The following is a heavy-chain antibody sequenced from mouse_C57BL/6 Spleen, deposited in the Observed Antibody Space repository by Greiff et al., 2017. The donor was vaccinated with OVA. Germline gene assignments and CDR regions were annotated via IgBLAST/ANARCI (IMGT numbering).Heavy chain of an antibody. D-gene: IGHD2-2*01. CDR2: IYPGSGNT. Sequence: QVQLQQSGAELVRPGASVKLSCKASGYTFTDYYINWVKQRPGQGLEWIARIYPGSGNTYYNEKFKGKATLTAEKSSSTAYMQLSSLTSEDSAVYFCASNGYALYWYFDVWGTGTTVTVSS. V-gene: IGHV1-76*01. J-gene: IGHJ1*03. CDR1: GYTFTDYY. CDR3: ASNGYALYWYFDV.